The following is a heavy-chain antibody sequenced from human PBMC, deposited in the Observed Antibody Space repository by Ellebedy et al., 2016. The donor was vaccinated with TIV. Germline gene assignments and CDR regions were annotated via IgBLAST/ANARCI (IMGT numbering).Heavy chain of an antibody. CDR1: AYTFTDYG. V-gene: IGHV1-18*01. J-gene: IGHJ4*02. CDR3: ARGGGLLPAALDQ. Sequence: AASVKVSCKASAYTFTDYGISWVRQAPGQGLEWMGWISFYNGDTKYAQNLQGRVTMTTDTSTNTAYMELRSLRFDDTAVYYGARGGGLLPAALDQWGQGTLVTVSS. D-gene: IGHD2-2*01. CDR2: ISFYNGDT.